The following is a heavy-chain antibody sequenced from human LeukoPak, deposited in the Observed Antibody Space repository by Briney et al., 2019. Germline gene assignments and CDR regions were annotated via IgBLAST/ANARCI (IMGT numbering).Heavy chain of an antibody. J-gene: IGHJ4*02. CDR1: GFTYSSYA. Sequence: GRSLRLSCAASGFTYSSYAIHWVRQAPGRGLEGVAVISYDGSNKYYADSVKGRFTISRDNSKNTLYLQMNSLRAEDTAVYYCAKDQIKGRYSYGYMIDYWGQGTLVTVSS. V-gene: IGHV3-30-3*01. D-gene: IGHD5-18*01. CDR3: AKDQIKGRYSYGYMIDY. CDR2: ISYDGSNK.